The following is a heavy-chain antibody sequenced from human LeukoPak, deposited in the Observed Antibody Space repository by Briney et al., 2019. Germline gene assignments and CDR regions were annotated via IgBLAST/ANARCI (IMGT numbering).Heavy chain of an antibody. Sequence: SETLSLTCTVSGGSISSSSYYWGWTRQPPGKGLEWIGSIYYSGSTYYNPSLKSRVTISVDTSKNQFSLKLSSVTAADTAVYYCARHFRGGGHEVSDYWGQGTLVTVSS. V-gene: IGHV4-39*01. CDR2: IYYSGST. D-gene: IGHD5-12*01. J-gene: IGHJ4*02. CDR3: ARHFRGGGHEVSDY. CDR1: GGSISSSSYY.